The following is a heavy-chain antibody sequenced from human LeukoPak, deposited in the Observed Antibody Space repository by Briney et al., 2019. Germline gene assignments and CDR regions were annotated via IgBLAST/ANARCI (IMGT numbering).Heavy chain of an antibody. V-gene: IGHV1-2*02. Sequence: ASVKVSCKASGYTFTGYYMHWVRQAPGQGLEWMGWINPNSGGTNYAQKFQGRVTMTRDTSISTAYMELSRLRSDDTAVYYCARLYYYDSSGLNDYWGQGTLVTVSS. CDR2: INPNSGGT. CDR1: GYTFTGYY. CDR3: ARLYYYDSSGLNDY. J-gene: IGHJ4*02. D-gene: IGHD3-22*01.